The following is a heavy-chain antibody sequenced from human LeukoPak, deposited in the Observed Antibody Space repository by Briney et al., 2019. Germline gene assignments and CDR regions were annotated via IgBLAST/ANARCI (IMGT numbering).Heavy chain of an antibody. Sequence: GASVKVSCKASGGTFSSYAISWVRQAPGQGLEWMGGIIPIFGTANYAQKFQGRVTITSDESTSTAYMELSSLRSEDTAVYYCARGETYVWGSYRSLDYWGQGTLVTVSS. CDR3: ARGETYVWGSYRSLDY. CDR1: GGTFSSYA. J-gene: IGHJ4*02. D-gene: IGHD3-16*02. CDR2: IIPIFGTA. V-gene: IGHV1-69*13.